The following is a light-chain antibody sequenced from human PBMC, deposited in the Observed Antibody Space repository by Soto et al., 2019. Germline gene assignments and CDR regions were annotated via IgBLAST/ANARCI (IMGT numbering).Light chain of an antibody. CDR3: QQRSNWPMT. CDR1: QIVSTY. CDR2: GAS. J-gene: IGKJ2*01. V-gene: IGKV3-11*01. Sequence: EIVLTQSPATLSLSPGERATLSCRASQIVSTYLAWYQHKPGQAPRLLIYGASNRATGIPARFSGSGSGTDFTLTISSLEPEDFAVYYCQQRSNWPMTFGQGTKLEIK.